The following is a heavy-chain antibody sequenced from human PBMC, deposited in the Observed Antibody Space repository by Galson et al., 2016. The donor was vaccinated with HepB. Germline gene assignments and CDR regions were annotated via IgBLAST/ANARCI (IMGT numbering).Heavy chain of an antibody. CDR3: ARDNFYGSGTYPPYYYMDV. V-gene: IGHV3-53*01. D-gene: IGHD3-10*01. J-gene: IGHJ6*03. CDR1: GFTVSRNQ. CDR2: IYTGGST. Sequence: SLRLSCAASGFTVSRNQMTWVRQAPGKGLEWVSVIYTGGSTYYGDSVKGRFTISRDNSKNTLYLQMNSLRAEDTAVYYCARDNFYGSGTYPPYYYMDVWGKGTTVTVSS.